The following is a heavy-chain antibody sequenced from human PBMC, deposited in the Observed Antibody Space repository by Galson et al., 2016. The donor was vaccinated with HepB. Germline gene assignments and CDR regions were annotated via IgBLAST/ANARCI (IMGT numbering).Heavy chain of an antibody. V-gene: IGHV4-59*01. CDR2: VYNRESP. J-gene: IGHJ6*02. D-gene: IGHD4-23*01. Sequence: LSLTCTVSGGSISTYYWSWVRHPPGGRLEWIADVYNRESPKYNPSLKSRVTISLDQSKTQFSLRLNSVAAADTAVYYCVGRTLRWSMDVWGRGTTVPVSS. CDR3: VGRTLRWSMDV. CDR1: GGSISTYY.